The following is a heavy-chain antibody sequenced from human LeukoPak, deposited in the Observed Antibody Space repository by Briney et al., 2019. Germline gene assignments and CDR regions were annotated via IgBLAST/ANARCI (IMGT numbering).Heavy chain of an antibody. CDR3: AIKLSSGGY. CDR1: GYTFTSYD. Sequence: ASVKVSCKASGYTFTSYDVNWVRQATGQGLEWMGWVSPNSANTAYAQKFQGRVTMTRNTYISTAYMELSSLRSEDTAVYYCAIKLSSGGYWGQGTLVTVSS. V-gene: IGHV1-8*01. CDR2: VSPNSANT. D-gene: IGHD3-22*01. J-gene: IGHJ4*02.